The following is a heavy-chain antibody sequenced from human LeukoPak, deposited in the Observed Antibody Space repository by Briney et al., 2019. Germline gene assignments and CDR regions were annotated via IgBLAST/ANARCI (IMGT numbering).Heavy chain of an antibody. J-gene: IGHJ4*02. D-gene: IGHD3-3*01. CDR1: GFSFDTYA. CDR3: ARKFLGGEIYPAF. Sequence: GGSLRLSCAASGFSFDTYAMHWVRQAPGQGLEWVALIWHDGSHKFYSNSVRGQFTISRDNSKNTVYLQMNNLRPDDTVVYYWARKFLGGEIYPAFGAQGPLVTVSS. CDR2: IWHDGSHK. V-gene: IGHV3-33*01.